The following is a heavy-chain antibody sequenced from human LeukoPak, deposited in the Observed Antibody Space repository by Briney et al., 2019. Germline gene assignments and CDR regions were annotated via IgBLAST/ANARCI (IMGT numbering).Heavy chain of an antibody. CDR2: INHSGST. V-gene: IGHV4-34*01. D-gene: IGHD3-22*01. CDR3: ARETSYYYDSSGYYYNNY. J-gene: IGHJ4*02. Sequence: SETLSLTCAVYGGSFSGYYWSWLRQPPGKGLEWIGEINHSGSTNYNPSLKSRVTISVDTSKNQFSLKLSSVTAADTAVYYCARETSYYYDSSGYYYNNYWGQGTLVTVSS. CDR1: GGSFSGYY.